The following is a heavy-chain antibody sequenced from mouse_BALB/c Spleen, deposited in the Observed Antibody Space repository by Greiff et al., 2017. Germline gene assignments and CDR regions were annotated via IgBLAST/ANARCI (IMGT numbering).Heavy chain of an antibody. D-gene: IGHD1-1*01. CDR1: GYTFTSYW. J-gene: IGHJ4*01. Sequence: QVHVKQSGAELVKPGASVKLSCKASGYTFTSYWMHWVKQRPGQGLEWIGEIDPSDSYTNYNQKFKGKATLTVDKSSSTAYMQLSSLTSEDSAVYYCTRRYYGSRGYAMDYWGQGTSVTVSS. CDR2: IDPSDSYT. V-gene: IGHV1-69*02. CDR3: TRRYYGSRGYAMDY.